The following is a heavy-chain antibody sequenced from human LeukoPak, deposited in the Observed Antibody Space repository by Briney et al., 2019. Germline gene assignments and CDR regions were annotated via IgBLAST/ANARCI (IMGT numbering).Heavy chain of an antibody. CDR1: GYTFTGYY. CDR3: ARADTAMVKSAFDI. V-gene: IGHV1-2*04. CDR2: INPNSGGT. Sequence: ASVKVSCKASGYTFTGYYMHCVRQAPGQGLEWMGWINPNSGGTNYAQKFQGWVTMTRDTSISTAYMELSRLRSDDTAVYYCARADTAMVKSAFDIWGQGTMVTVSS. J-gene: IGHJ3*02. D-gene: IGHD5-18*01.